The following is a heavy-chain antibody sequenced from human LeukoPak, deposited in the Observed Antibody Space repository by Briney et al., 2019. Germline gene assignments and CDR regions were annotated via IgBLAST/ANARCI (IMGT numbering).Heavy chain of an antibody. V-gene: IGHV3-23*01. D-gene: IGHD3-22*01. CDR2: ISGSGGST. CDR3: ATYHYYDGSGHHY. CDR1: GFTFSSYA. J-gene: IGHJ4*02. Sequence: PGGSLRLSCAASGFTFSSYAMSWVRQAPGKGLEWVSAISGSGGSTYYADSVKGRFTISRDNSKNTLYLQMNSLRAEDTAVYYCATYHYYDGSGHHYWGQGTLVTVSS.